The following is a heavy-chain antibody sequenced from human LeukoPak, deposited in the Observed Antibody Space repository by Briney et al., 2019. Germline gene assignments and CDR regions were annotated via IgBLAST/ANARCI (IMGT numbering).Heavy chain of an antibody. V-gene: IGHV1-69*06. CDR3: VRDYDISGPQKNFFDY. CDR1: GGTFSSYA. D-gene: IGHD3-22*01. J-gene: IGHJ4*02. CDR2: IIPMFGAV. Sequence: ASVKVSCKASGGTFSSYAITWVRQAPGQGLQWMGGIIPMFGAVNYAQKFQGRVTITADKSTGTAYMELSSLRSEDTAVYYCVRDYDISGPQKNFFDYWGQGTLVTVSS.